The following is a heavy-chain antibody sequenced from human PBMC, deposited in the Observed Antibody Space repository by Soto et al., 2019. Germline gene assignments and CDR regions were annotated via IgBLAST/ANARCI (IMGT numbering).Heavy chain of an antibody. CDR3: AKGGRQWLVTSDFNY. CDR2: VSHDGRNT. D-gene: IGHD6-19*01. V-gene: IGHV3-30*18. Sequence: GGSLRLSCAASGFTFSSYGMHWVRQGPGKGLEWVAVVSHDGRNTHYADSVKGRFTISRDSSKNTVSLEMTSLRAEDTAVYYCAKGGRQWLVTSDFNYWGQGALVTVSS. CDR1: GFTFSSYG. J-gene: IGHJ4*02.